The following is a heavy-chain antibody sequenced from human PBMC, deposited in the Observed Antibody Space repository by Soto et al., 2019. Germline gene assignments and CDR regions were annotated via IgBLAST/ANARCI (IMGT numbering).Heavy chain of an antibody. CDR3: ARGNIYDYIWGDDAFDI. Sequence: QVQLVQSGAEVKKPGASVKVSCKASGYTFTSYAMHWVRQAPGQRLEWMGWINAGNGNTKYSQKFQGRVTITRDTSASTAYMELSSLRSEDTAVYYCARGNIYDYIWGDDAFDIWGQGTMVTVSS. D-gene: IGHD3-16*01. CDR1: GYTFTSYA. J-gene: IGHJ3*02. CDR2: INAGNGNT. V-gene: IGHV1-3*01.